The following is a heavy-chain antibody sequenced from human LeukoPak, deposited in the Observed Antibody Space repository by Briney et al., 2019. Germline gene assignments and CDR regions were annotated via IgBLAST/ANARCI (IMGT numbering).Heavy chain of an antibody. CDR3: ARDHRGYYDSSGEFDY. J-gene: IGHJ4*02. Sequence: GGSLRLSCAASGFTFSSYSINWVRQAPGKGLEWVSSISSSSSYIYYADSVKGRFTISRDNAMNSLYLQMNSLRAEDTAVYYCARDHRGYYDSSGEFDYWGQGTLVTVSS. D-gene: IGHD3-22*01. V-gene: IGHV3-21*01. CDR2: ISSSSSYI. CDR1: GFTFSSYS.